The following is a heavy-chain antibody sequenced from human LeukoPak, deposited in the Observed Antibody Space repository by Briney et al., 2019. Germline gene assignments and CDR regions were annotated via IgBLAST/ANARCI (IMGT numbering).Heavy chain of an antibody. Sequence: SEALSLTCTVSGGSISSYYWSWIRQPPGKGLEWIGYTSYTRSTNYNPSLKSRVTISADTSRNQFSLKLSSVTAADTAVYFCARGESSGHYLRWGQGTLVTVSS. V-gene: IGHV4-59*01. CDR2: TSYTRST. CDR3: ARGESSGHYLR. J-gene: IGHJ4*02. CDR1: GGSISSYY. D-gene: IGHD3-22*01.